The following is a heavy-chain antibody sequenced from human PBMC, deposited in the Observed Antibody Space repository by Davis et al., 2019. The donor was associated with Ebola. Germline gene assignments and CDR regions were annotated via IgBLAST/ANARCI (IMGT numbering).Heavy chain of an antibody. CDR2: IYYGGNT. Sequence: SETLSLTCTASGGSISSYYWSWVRQPPGKGLECLGYIYYGGNTNYNASLKSRLTVSVDTSRNQFSLKLTSVTPADTAVFYCARLRGASAGPYFFDDWGQGTLVTVSP. CDR3: ARLRGASAGPYFFDD. D-gene: IGHD6-13*01. V-gene: IGHV4-59*01. CDR1: GGSISSYY. J-gene: IGHJ4*02.